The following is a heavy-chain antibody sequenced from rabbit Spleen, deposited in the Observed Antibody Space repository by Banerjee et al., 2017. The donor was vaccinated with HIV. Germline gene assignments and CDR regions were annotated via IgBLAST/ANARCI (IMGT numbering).Heavy chain of an antibody. D-gene: IGHD1-1*01. J-gene: IGHJ6*01. CDR1: GFSFSSCYY. CDR3: AKWYIFYGMDL. V-gene: IGHV1S40*01. Sequence: QQLEESGGGLGKPGASLTLTCKASGFSFSSCYYVAWFLQAPGKGLEWIGCIGTGTGSSYYANWAKCRFTISKNPSSTVTLQMNSLSAADTATYFCAKWYIFYGMDLWGPGTLVTVS. CDR2: IGTGTGSS.